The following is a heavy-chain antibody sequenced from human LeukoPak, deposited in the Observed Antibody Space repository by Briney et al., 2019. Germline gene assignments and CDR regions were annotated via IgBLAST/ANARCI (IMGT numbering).Heavy chain of an antibody. V-gene: IGHV1-69*04. D-gene: IGHD2-15*01. CDR2: IIPILGIA. CDR1: GYTFTGYY. CDR3: ARDQRIGGGYYYGMDV. Sequence: SVKVSCKASGYTFTGYYMHWVRQAPGQGLEWMGRIIPILGIANYAQKFQGRVTITADKSTSTAYMELSSLRSEDTAVYYCARDQRIGGGYYYGMDVWGQGTTVTVSS. J-gene: IGHJ6*02.